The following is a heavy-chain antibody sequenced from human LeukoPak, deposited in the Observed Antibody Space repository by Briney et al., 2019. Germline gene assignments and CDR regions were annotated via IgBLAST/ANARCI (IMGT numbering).Heavy chain of an antibody. Sequence: GASVKVSCKASGGTFSSYAISWVRQATGQGLEWMGWMNPNSGNTGYAQKFQGRVAMTRNTSISTAYMELSSLRSEDTAVYYCARGVGDYYYGSGFDYYYYYMDVWGKGTTVTISS. D-gene: IGHD3-10*01. V-gene: IGHV1-8*02. CDR3: ARGVGDYYYGSGFDYYYYYMDV. CDR2: MNPNSGNT. J-gene: IGHJ6*03. CDR1: GGTFSSYA.